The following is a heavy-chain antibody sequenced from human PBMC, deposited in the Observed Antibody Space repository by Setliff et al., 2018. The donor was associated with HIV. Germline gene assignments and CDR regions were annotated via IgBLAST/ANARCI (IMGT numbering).Heavy chain of an antibody. D-gene: IGHD1-1*01. CDR3: AREGYAFDI. CDR1: GFSLSTSGMR. CDR2: IDWEDDK. J-gene: IGHJ3*02. Sequence: ESGPTLVNPTPTLTLTCTFSGFSLSTSGMRVSWIRQPPGKALEWLARIDWEDDKFYSTSLKTRLTISKDTSKNQVVLTMTNMDPVDTATYYCAREGYAFDIWGQGTMVTVS. V-gene: IGHV2-70*04.